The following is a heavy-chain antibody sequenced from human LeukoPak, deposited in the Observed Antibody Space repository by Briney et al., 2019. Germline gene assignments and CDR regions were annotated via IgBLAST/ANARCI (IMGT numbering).Heavy chain of an antibody. CDR1: GGTFRSYV. CDR2: ISPIFGTA. CDR3: ARGTYYHDTTKVYAFEI. Sequence: GASVKVSCKASGGTFRSYVVSWMRQAPGQGLEWKGGISPIFGTAKYAKRFQGRVTITADELTSTAYMELSSLRSEDTAVYYCARGTYYHDTTKVYAFEIWGPGTLVTVSS. J-gene: IGHJ3*02. V-gene: IGHV1-69*13. D-gene: IGHD3-22*01.